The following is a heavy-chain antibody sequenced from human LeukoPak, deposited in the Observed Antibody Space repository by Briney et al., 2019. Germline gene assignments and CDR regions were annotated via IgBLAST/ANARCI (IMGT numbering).Heavy chain of an antibody. V-gene: IGHV3-23*01. CDR2: IDVTTGAS. CDR3: AKVNYYQPYF. CDR1: GFTLSSYA. Sequence: GGSLRLSCAASGFTLSSYAMSWVRQAPGKGLEWVSTIDVTTGASNYADSVKGRFTISRDTFQNTLYLQLNSLRVDDTAIYYCAKVNYYQPYFWGQGTLVTVSS. J-gene: IGHJ4*02. D-gene: IGHD2-2*01.